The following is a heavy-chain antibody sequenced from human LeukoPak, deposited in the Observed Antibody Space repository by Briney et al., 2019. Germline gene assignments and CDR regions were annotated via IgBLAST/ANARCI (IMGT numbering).Heavy chain of an antibody. Sequence: GGSLRLSCAASGLTFSSYWMSWVRQAPGKGLEWVANIKQDGSEKYYVDSVKGRFTISRDNAKNSLYLQMNSLRAEDTAVYYCARTIGGAMVDYFDYWGQGTLVTVSS. CDR1: GLTFSSYW. V-gene: IGHV3-7*01. CDR3: ARTIGGAMVDYFDY. CDR2: IKQDGSEK. D-gene: IGHD4/OR15-4a*01. J-gene: IGHJ4*02.